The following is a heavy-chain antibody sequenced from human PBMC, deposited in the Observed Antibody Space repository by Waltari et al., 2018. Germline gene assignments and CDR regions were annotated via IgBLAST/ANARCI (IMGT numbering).Heavy chain of an antibody. CDR2: IYYSGST. CDR3: ARGVTGLYNWFDP. CDR1: GGSISSGDYY. V-gene: IGHV4-30-4*08. J-gene: IGHJ5*02. Sequence: QVQLQESGPGLVKPSQTLSLTCSVSGGSISSGDYYWSWIRQPPGKGLEWIGYIYYSGSTFYNPSLKSRVTISVDTSKNQFSLKLSSVTAAGTAVYYCARGVTGLYNWFDPWGQGTLVSVSS. D-gene: IGHD7-27*01.